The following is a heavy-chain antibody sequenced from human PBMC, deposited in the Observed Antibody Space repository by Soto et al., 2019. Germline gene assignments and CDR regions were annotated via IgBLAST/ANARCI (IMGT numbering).Heavy chain of an antibody. CDR2: LNAGNGNT. CDR1: GYTFTSYV. CDR3: ARDACNNGICYRGTFDY. V-gene: IGHV1-3*01. D-gene: IGHD2-8*01. Sequence: QVQLVQSGAEVKKPGASVQVSCKASGYTFTSYVMYWVRQAPGQRLEWMGWLNAGNGNTRYSQHFQDRVTVNRDTYASTGYMELSSLISEATAVYYCARDACNNGICYRGTFDYCGQGTLVAVSA. J-gene: IGHJ4*02.